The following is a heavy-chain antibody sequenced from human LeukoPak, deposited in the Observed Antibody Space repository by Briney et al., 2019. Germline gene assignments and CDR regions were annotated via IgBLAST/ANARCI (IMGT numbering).Heavy chain of an antibody. Sequence: ASVKVSCKASGYTFAGYFIHWVRQAPGQGLEWMGPINPHSGVTEYAQKFQGRVTMSRDTSITTAYVEVSRLISDDTAVYYCARDLPSTPNWELDYWGQGTLVTVSS. J-gene: IGHJ4*02. V-gene: IGHV1-2*06. CDR2: INPHSGVT. D-gene: IGHD1-26*01. CDR1: GYTFAGYF. CDR3: ARDLPSTPNWELDY.